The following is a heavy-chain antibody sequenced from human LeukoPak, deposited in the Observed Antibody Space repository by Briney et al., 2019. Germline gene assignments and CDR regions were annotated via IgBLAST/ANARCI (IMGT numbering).Heavy chain of an antibody. CDR2: IYYSGST. J-gene: IGHJ4*02. CDR3: VRGYNLNYFYFGY. CDR1: GDSLSTYY. Sequence: NPSETLSLTCNVSGDSLSTYYWSWIRQPPGKGLEWIGYIYYSGSTNYNPSLKGRVTISVATSRDQFSLNLRSVTAADTAVYYCVRGYNLNYFYFGYWGQGSLVTVSS. V-gene: IGHV4-59*01. D-gene: IGHD1-7*01.